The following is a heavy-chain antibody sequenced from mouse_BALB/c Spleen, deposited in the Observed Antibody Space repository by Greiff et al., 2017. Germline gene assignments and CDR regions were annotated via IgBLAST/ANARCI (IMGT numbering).Heavy chain of an antibody. J-gene: IGHJ2*01. V-gene: IGHV3-2*02. D-gene: IGHD4-1*01. CDR2: ISYSGST. CDR1: GYSITSDYA. Sequence: VQLVESGPGLVKPSQSLSLTCTVTGYSITSDYAWNWIRQFPGNKLEWMGYISYSGSTSYNPSLKSRISITRDTSKNQFFLQLNSVTTEDTATYYCARSRTGTFDYWGQGTTLTVSS. CDR3: ARSRTGTFDY.